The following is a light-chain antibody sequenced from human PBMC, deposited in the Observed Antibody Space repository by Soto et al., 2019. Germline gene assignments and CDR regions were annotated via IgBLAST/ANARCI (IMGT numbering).Light chain of an antibody. CDR2: AAS. V-gene: IGKV1-39*01. CDR3: QQSYSTPRT. J-gene: IGKJ1*01. Sequence: DIQMTQSPSSLSASVGDRVTITCRASQSIRNYLNWYQQKPGKAPNLLIYAASSLQSGVPSRFSGSGSGTDFTLTIISLQPEDFATYYCQQSYSTPRTFGQGTKVEIK. CDR1: QSIRNY.